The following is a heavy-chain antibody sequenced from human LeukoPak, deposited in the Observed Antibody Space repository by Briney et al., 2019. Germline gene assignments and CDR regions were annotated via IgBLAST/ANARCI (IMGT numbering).Heavy chain of an antibody. CDR3: ARERRSRGIVSRGGWFDP. CDR1: GYTFTGYY. J-gene: IGHJ5*02. Sequence: ASVKVSCKASGYTFTGYYMHWVRQAPGQGLEWMGWINPNSGGTNYAQKFQGRVTMTRDMSISTAYMELSRLRSDDTAVYYCARERRSRGIVSRGGWFDPWGQGTLVTVSS. V-gene: IGHV1-2*02. D-gene: IGHD2-21*01. CDR2: INPNSGGT.